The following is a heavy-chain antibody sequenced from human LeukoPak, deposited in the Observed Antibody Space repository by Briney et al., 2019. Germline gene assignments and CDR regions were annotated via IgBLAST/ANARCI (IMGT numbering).Heavy chain of an antibody. J-gene: IGHJ3*02. V-gene: IGHV4-59*01. CDR3: ARMGDYYDSSGYRHDAFDI. D-gene: IGHD3-22*01. CDR2: IYSSGST. Sequence: SETLSLTCTVSGGSISYYYWNWIRQPPGKGLEWIGYIYSSGSTNYNPSLKSRVTISLDTSKNQFSLKLNSVTAADTAVYYCARMGDYYDSSGYRHDAFDIWGQGTMVTVSS. CDR1: GGSISYYY.